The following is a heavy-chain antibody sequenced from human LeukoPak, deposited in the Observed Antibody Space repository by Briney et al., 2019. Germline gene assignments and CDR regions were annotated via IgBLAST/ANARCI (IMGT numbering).Heavy chain of an antibody. CDR1: GFTFSSYG. CDR3: AKESRDGYNYHYYYGMDV. J-gene: IGHJ6*02. D-gene: IGHD5-24*01. Sequence: HPGGSLRLSCAASGFTFSSYGMPWVRQAPGKGLEWVAVISYDGSNKYYADSVKGRFTISRDNPKNTLYLQMNSLRAEDTAVYYCAKESRDGYNYHYYYGMDVWGQGTTVTVSS. CDR2: ISYDGSNK. V-gene: IGHV3-30*18.